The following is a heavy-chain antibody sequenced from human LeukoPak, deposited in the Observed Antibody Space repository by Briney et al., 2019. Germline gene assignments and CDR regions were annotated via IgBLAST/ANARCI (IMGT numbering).Heavy chain of an antibody. J-gene: IGHJ4*02. V-gene: IGHV3-30*18. Sequence: TGGSLRLSCAASGFTFSSYGMHWVRQAPGKGLEWVAVISYDGSNKYYADSVKGRFTISRDNSKNTLYLQMNSLRAEDTAVYYCEKERSPRIAAAGVIDYWRQGTLLSVRS. CDR3: EKERSPRIAAAGVIDY. D-gene: IGHD6-13*01. CDR2: ISYDGSNK. CDR1: GFTFSSYG.